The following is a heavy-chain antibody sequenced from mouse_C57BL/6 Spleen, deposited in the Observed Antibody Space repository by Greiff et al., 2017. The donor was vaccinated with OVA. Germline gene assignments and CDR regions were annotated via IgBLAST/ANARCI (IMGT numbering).Heavy chain of an antibody. CDR3: ARVIYAMDY. Sequence: EVKLLESGGGLVKPGGSLKLSCAASGFTFSDYGMHWVRQAPEKGLERVAYISSGSSTIYYADTVKGRFTISRDNAKNTLFLQMTSLRSEDTAMYYCARVIYAMDYWGQGTSVTVSS. CDR2: ISSGSSTI. V-gene: IGHV5-17*01. J-gene: IGHJ4*01. CDR1: GFTFSDYG.